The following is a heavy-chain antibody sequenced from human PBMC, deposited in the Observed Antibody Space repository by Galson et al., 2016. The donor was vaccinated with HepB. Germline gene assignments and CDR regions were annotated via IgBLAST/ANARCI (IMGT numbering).Heavy chain of an antibody. V-gene: IGHV3-30*18. CDR1: GFTFSNYD. D-gene: IGHD5/OR15-5a*01. Sequence: SLRLSCATSGFTFSNYDMHWVRQAPGKGLEWVAIISDDGSTKYYADSVKGRFTISRDNSKNTLYLQLNSLRPEDTAVYYCAKDPTPPDLRSLGILLPCDYWGQGTLVTVSS. J-gene: IGHJ4*02. CDR2: ISDDGSTK. CDR3: AKDPTPPDLRSLGILLPCDY.